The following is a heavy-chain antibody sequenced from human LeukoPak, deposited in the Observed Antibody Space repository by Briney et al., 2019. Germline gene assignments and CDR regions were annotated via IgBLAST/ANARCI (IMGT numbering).Heavy chain of an antibody. CDR2: IRYDGSNE. V-gene: IGHV3-30*02. D-gene: IGHD3-3*01. Sequence: GGSLRLSCTTSGFSFSNFGMHWVRQAPDKGLEWLAFIRYDGSNEYSADSVKGRFTISRDNSRNTLFLQMDSLRSEDTAVYYCARDLGIFGDFDYWGKGTLVIVSS. CDR3: ARDLGIFGDFDY. J-gene: IGHJ4*02. CDR1: GFSFSNFG.